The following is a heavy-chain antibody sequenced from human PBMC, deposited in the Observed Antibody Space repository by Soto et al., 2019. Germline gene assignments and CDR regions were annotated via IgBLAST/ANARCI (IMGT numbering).Heavy chain of an antibody. CDR3: ARGSTTEKVDS. CDR2: IYHSGST. V-gene: IGHV4-30-2*01. J-gene: IGHJ4*02. Sequence: SETLSLTCAVSGGSISSGGYSWILIRQPPGKGLEWIGYIYHSGSTYYNPSLKSRVTISVDRSKNQFSLKLTSVTAADTAVYYCARGSTTEKVDSWGQGTLVTVSS. D-gene: IGHD4-17*01. CDR1: GGSISSGGYS.